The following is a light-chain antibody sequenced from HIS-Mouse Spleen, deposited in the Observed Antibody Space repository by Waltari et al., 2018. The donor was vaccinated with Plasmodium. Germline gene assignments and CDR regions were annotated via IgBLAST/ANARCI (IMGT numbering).Light chain of an antibody. CDR3: QQYDNLPPLFT. J-gene: IGKJ3*01. V-gene: IGKV1-33*01. Sequence: DIQMTQSPSSLSASVGDRVPITCQASHDISNYLNWYQHKPGKAPKLLIYDASNLETGVPSRFSGSGSGTDFTFTISSLQPEDIATYYCQQYDNLPPLFTFGPGTKVDIK. CDR1: HDISNY. CDR2: DAS.